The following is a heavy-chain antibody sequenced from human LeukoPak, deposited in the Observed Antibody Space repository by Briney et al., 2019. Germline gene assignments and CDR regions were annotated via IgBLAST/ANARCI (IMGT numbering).Heavy chain of an antibody. D-gene: IGHD3-10*01. Sequence: ASVKVSCKASGYTFTSYGTSWARQAPGQGLEWMGWISAYNGNTNYAQKLQGRVTMTTDTSTSTAYMELRSLRSDDTAVYYCARVGGYGSGSYYNPAHFDYWGQGTLVTVSS. CDR3: ARVGGYGSGSYYNPAHFDY. CDR1: GYTFTSYG. V-gene: IGHV1-18*01. CDR2: ISAYNGNT. J-gene: IGHJ4*02.